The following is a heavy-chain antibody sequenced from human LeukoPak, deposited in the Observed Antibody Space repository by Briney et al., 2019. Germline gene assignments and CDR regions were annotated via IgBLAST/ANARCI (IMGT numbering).Heavy chain of an antibody. Sequence: GGSLRLSCAASGFTFSSYGMHWVRQAPGKGLEWVAVIWYDGSNKYYADSVKGRFTISRDNSKNTLYLQMNRLRAEDTAVYYCASTMVRGRPYYYYGMDVWGQGTTVTVSS. CDR1: GFTFSSYG. V-gene: IGHV3-33*01. CDR3: ASTMVRGRPYYYYGMDV. CDR2: IWYDGSNK. J-gene: IGHJ6*02. D-gene: IGHD3-10*01.